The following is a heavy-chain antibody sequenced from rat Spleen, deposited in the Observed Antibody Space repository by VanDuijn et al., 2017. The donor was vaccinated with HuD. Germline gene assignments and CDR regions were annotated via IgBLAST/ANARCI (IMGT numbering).Heavy chain of an antibody. CDR3: ARLDGFYHYVMDA. J-gene: IGHJ4*01. D-gene: IGHD1-12*03. CDR2: ISPSGGST. V-gene: IGHV5-19*01. CDR1: GFTFSNYD. Sequence: EVQLVESGGGLVQPGRSLKLSCAASGFTFSNYDMAWVRQAPTEGLEWVASISPSGGSTYYRDSVKGRFTISRDNAKSTLYLQMDSLRSEDTATYYCARLDGFYHYVMDAWGQGASVTVSS.